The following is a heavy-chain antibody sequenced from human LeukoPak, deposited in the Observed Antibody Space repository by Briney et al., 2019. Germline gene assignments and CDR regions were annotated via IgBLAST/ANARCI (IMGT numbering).Heavy chain of an antibody. CDR2: ISSDSSTI. V-gene: IGHV3-48*02. CDR3: ARDYYYRFDY. J-gene: IGHJ4*02. Sequence: GGSLRLSCAASGFTFSYYSMNWVRQAPGKGLEWVSYISSDSSTIYYADSVKGRFTNSRDNAKNSMFLQMNSLRDEDTAVYYCARDYYYRFDYWGQGTLVTVAS. D-gene: IGHD3-10*01. CDR1: GFTFSYYS.